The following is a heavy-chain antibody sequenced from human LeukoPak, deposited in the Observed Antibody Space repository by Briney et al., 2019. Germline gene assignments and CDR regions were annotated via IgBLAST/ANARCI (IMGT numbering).Heavy chain of an antibody. Sequence: GGSLRLSCAASGFTFSSYAMHWVRQAPGKGLEWGSGISWNSGSIGYAYSVKGRFTISRDNAKTSLYLQMNRLRAEDTALYYCAKSAGATTTGYAFDIWGQGTMVTVSS. CDR3: AKSAGATTTGYAFDI. CDR2: ISWNSGSI. J-gene: IGHJ3*02. V-gene: IGHV3-9*01. CDR1: GFTFSSYA. D-gene: IGHD1-26*01.